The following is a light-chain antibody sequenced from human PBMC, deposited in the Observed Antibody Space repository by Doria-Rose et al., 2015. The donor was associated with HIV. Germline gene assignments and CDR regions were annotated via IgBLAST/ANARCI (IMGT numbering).Light chain of an antibody. CDR3: QQYYSIPPT. Sequence: EIVMTQSPDSLAVSLGERATINCRSSQTVLDISNNKISLAWYQQKSGQPPKLLIYWASIRESGVPDRFSGSGSGTDFTLTISSLQAEDVAVYYCQQYYSIPPTFGQGTKVEIK. J-gene: IGKJ1*01. CDR1: QTVLDISNNKIS. CDR2: WAS. V-gene: IGKV4-1*01.